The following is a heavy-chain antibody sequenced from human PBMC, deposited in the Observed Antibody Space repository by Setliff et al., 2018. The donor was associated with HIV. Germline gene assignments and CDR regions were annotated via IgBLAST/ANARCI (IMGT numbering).Heavy chain of an antibody. CDR1: GGSISSYY. CDR3: ARHAWAVGALYYFDY. J-gene: IGHJ4*02. CDR2: IYTSGST. V-gene: IGHV4-4*09. Sequence: SETLSLTCTVSGGSISSYYWSWIRQPPGKGLEWIGYIYTSGSTNYNPSLKSRGTRSVDTSKNQFSLKLSSVTAADTAVYYCARHAWAVGALYYFDYWGQGTLVTVSS. D-gene: IGHD1-26*01.